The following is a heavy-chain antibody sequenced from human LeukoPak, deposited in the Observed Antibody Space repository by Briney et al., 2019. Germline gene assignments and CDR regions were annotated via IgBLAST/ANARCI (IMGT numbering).Heavy chain of an antibody. CDR1: GFTFSSYW. CDR2: IKQDGSQK. Sequence: GGSLRLSCAASGFTFSSYWMSWVRQAPGKGLEWVANIKQDGSQKSYVDSVKGRFTISRDNANNLLYLQMNSLRAEDTAVYYCARESFAARWDWGQGTLVTVSS. V-gene: IGHV3-7*01. J-gene: IGHJ4*02. CDR3: ARESFAARWD. D-gene: IGHD6-6*01.